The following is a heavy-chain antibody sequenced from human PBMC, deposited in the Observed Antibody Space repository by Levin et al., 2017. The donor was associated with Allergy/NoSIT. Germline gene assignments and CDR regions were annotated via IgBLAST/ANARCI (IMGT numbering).Heavy chain of an antibody. D-gene: IGHD3-16*01. V-gene: IGHV4-34*01. CDR3: ARTYDYVWGSYGRYDY. CDR2: INHSGST. J-gene: IGHJ4*02. Sequence: PGGSLRLSCAVYGGSFSGYYWSWIRQPPGKGLEWLGEINHSGSTNYNPSLKSRVTISVDTSKNQFSLKLSSVTAADTAVYYCARTYDYVWGSYGRYDYWGQGTLVTVSS. CDR1: GGSFSGYY.